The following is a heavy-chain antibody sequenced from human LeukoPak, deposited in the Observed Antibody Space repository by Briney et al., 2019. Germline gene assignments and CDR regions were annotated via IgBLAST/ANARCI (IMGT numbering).Heavy chain of an antibody. CDR3: ARASHGSGSDY. D-gene: IGHD3-10*01. J-gene: IGHJ4*02. CDR1: GYTFTAYY. CDR2: INPNSGGT. V-gene: IGHV1-2*06. Sequence: ASVNVSCKASGYTFTAYYMHWVRQAPGQGLEWMGRINPNSGGTNYAQKFQGRVTMTRDTSISTAYMELSRLRSDDTAVYYCARASHGSGSDYWGQGTLVTVSS.